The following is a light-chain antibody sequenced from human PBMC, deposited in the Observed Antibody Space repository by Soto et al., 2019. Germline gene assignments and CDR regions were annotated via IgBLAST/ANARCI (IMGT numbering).Light chain of an antibody. J-gene: IGKJ2*01. Sequence: EIVMTQSPATLSVSPGERATLSCRASQSLRSSIAWYQQKPGQAPRLLIYGASTRATGVPARFSGSGSGTEFTXXXXXXXSEDFAVYYCQQYNNWPDMYTFGQGTKLEIK. V-gene: IGKV3-15*01. CDR3: QQYNNWPDMYT. CDR1: QSLRSS. CDR2: GAS.